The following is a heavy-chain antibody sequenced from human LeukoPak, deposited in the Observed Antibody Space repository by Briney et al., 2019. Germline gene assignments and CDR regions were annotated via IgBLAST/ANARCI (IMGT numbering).Heavy chain of an antibody. Sequence: SETLXLTCAVSGGSISSSNWWSWIRQPAGKGLEWIGRIYTSGSTTYNPSLKSRVTMSVDTSKSQFSLNLMSVTAADTAVYYCTRDTGTTGEVKFDPWGQGTLVTVSS. D-gene: IGHD4-17*01. V-gene: IGHV4-4*07. CDR3: TRDTGTTGEVKFDP. J-gene: IGHJ5*02. CDR1: GGSISSSNW. CDR2: IYTSGST.